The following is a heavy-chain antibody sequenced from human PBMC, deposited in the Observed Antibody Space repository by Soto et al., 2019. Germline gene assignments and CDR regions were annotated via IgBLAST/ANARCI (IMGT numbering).Heavy chain of an antibody. V-gene: IGHV3-74*01. CDR3: ARDDYDFWSGYPGYGMDV. CDR2: INSDGSST. D-gene: IGHD3-3*01. Sequence: LRLSCAASGFTFSSYWMHWVRQAPGKGLVWVSRINSDGSSTSYADSVKGRFTISRDNAKNTLYLQMNSLRAEDTAVYYCARDDYDFWSGYPGYGMDVWGQGTTVTVYS. J-gene: IGHJ6*02. CDR1: GFTFSSYW.